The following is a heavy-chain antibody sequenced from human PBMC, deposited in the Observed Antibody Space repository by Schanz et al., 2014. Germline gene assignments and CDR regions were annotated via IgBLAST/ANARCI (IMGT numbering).Heavy chain of an antibody. Sequence: EVQLVESGGGLVQPGGSLRLSCAASGFKFTNYAMTWVRQAPGKGLEWVSGISGSGGSTYDADSVKGRFTISRDNSKNTLYLQMNSLRAEDTAVYYCAKDHAGSDILTALGNWGQGTLVTVSS. J-gene: IGHJ4*02. V-gene: IGHV3-23*04. CDR2: ISGSGGST. D-gene: IGHD3-9*01. CDR1: GFKFTNYA. CDR3: AKDHAGSDILTALGN.